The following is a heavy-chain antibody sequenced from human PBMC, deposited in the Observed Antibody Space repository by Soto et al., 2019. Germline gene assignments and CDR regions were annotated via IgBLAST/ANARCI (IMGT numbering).Heavy chain of an antibody. CDR1: GFTFNTYS. CDR3: ARDGEYSDYENWYFDL. J-gene: IGHJ2*01. V-gene: IGHV3-21*04. Sequence: EVQLVESGGGLVKPGGSLRPSCAASGFTFNTYSMNWVRQAPGKGLEWVSSIDTSSTFIYYGGSLKGRFTISRDNAKNSLYLQMNNLKAEDTAVYYCARDGEYSDYENWYFDLWGRGTLVTVSS. D-gene: IGHD5-12*01. CDR2: IDTSSTFI.